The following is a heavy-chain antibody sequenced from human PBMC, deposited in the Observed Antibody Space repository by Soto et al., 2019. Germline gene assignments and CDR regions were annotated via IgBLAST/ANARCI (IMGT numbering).Heavy chain of an antibody. D-gene: IGHD3-3*01. J-gene: IGHJ3*01. CDR3: AGTDFWSGYRHDAFDF. CDR2: IWYDGSNK. CDR1: GFTFSSYG. V-gene: IGHV3-33*01. Sequence: GGSLRLSCAASGFTFSSYGMHWVRQAPGKGLEWVAVIWYDGSNKYYADSVKGRFTISRDNSKNTLYLQMNSLTAEDTAVYYCAGTDFWSGYRHDAFDFWGQGTMVTVSS.